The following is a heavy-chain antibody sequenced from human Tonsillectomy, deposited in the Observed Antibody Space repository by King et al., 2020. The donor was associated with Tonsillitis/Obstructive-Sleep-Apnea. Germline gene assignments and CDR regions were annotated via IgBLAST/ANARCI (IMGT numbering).Heavy chain of an antibody. D-gene: IGHD5-12*01. V-gene: IGHV3-53*01. J-gene: IGHJ4*02. CDR3: ALIRYDSGYPGPDY. Sequence: VQLVESGGGLIQPGGSLRLSCAASGFTVSSNYMRWVRQAPGKGLEWVSVIYSGGSAYYADSVKGRFTISRDNSKNTLYLQMKSLGAEDTAVYYCALIRYDSGYPGPDYWGQGTLVTVSS. CDR2: IYSGGSA. CDR1: GFTVSSNY.